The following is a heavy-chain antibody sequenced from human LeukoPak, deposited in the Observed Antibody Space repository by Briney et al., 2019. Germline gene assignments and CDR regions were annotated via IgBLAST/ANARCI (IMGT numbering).Heavy chain of an antibody. CDR1: GGSISSSNW. V-gene: IGHV4-4*02. D-gene: IGHD6-19*01. Sequence: KTSETLSLTCAVSGGSISSSNWWSWVRQPPGKGLEWIGEIYHSGSTNYNPSLKSRVTISVDKSKNQFSLKLSSVTAADTAVYYCASIMSSGWYRGGGVIDYWGQGTLVTVSS. CDR2: IYHSGST. CDR3: ASIMSSGWYRGGGVIDY. J-gene: IGHJ4*02.